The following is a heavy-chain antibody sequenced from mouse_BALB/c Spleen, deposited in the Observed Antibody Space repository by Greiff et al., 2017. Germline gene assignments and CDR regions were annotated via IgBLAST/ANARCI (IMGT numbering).Heavy chain of an antibody. J-gene: IGHJ4*01. V-gene: IGHV1S137*01. Sequence: QVQLQQSGAELVRPGVSVKISCKGSGYTFTDYAMHWVKQSHAKSLEWIGVISTYYGDASYNQKFKGKATMTVDKSSSTAYMELARLTSEDSAIYYCARLANGNDYWGQGTSVTVSS. CDR1: GYTFTDYA. CDR3: ARLANGNDY. CDR2: ISTYYGDA. D-gene: IGHD2-1*01.